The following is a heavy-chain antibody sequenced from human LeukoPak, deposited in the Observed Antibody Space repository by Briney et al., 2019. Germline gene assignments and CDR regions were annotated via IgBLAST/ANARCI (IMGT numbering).Heavy chain of an antibody. D-gene: IGHD6-13*01. J-gene: IGHJ4*02. Sequence: SETLSLTCTVSGGSISSSSYYWGRIRQPPGMGLEWIGTIYYSGTTYYNPSLKSRVTISVDTSKNQFSLKLSSVTAADTAVYYRAREALGYSSSWYPGDYWGQGTLVTVSS. CDR1: GGSISSSSYY. CDR2: IYYSGTT. CDR3: AREALGYSSSWYPGDY. V-gene: IGHV4-39*02.